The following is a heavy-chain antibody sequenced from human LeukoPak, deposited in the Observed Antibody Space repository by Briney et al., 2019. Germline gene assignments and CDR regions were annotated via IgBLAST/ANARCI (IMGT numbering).Heavy chain of an antibody. CDR3: AKGTIRYCSSTGCYIDY. CDR1: GFTFDDYG. J-gene: IGHJ4*02. V-gene: IGHV3-20*04. Sequence: GGSLRLSCAASGFTFDDYGMSWVRQAPGKGLEWVSGINWNGGSTGYADSVKGRFTISRDNSKNTLYLQMNSLRAGDTAVYYCAKGTIRYCSSTGCYIDYWGQGTLVTVSS. CDR2: INWNGGST. D-gene: IGHD2-2*01.